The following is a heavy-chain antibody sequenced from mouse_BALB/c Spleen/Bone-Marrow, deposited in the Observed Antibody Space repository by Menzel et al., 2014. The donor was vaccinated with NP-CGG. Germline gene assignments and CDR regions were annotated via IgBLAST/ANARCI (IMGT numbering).Heavy chain of an antibody. CDR2: FDPYNGGT. V-gene: IGHV1S135*01. CDR1: GYAFTSYN. CDR3: ARSGYGDY. J-gene: IGHJ2*01. D-gene: IGHD2-14*01. Sequence: VQLQQSGPELVKPGTSVKVSCKASGYAFTSYNIYWVKRSHGKRLEWIGYFDPYNGGTDYNQKFKGKATLTVDKSSSTAYMHLNSLTSEDSAVYYCARSGYGDYWGQGTTLTVSS.